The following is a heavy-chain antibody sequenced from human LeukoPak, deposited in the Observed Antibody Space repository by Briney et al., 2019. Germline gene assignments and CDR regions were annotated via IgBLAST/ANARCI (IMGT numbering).Heavy chain of an antibody. CDR1: GFTFSSYA. J-gene: IGHJ4*02. Sequence: GGSLRLSCAASGFTFSSYAMSWVRQAPGKGLEWASAISGSGGSTYFADSVKGRFTISRDNSKNTLYLQMNSLRAEDTAVYYCARDLRPIGYWGQGTLVTVSS. D-gene: IGHD2-21*01. CDR2: ISGSGGST. CDR3: ARDLRPIGY. V-gene: IGHV3-23*01.